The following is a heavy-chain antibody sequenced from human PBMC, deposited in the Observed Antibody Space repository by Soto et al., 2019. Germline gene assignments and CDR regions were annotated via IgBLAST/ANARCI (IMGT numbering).Heavy chain of an antibody. D-gene: IGHD4-4*01. V-gene: IGHV3-11*01. CDR2: ISSSGSTI. J-gene: IGHJ4*02. Sequence: QVQLVESGGGFVKPGGSLRLSCAASGLTFSEYYMSWIRQAPGKGMEWVSYISSSGSTIYYADSVKGRFTISRDNSKNSLYLQMNSLRAEDTAVYYCARDPTTVTGTLDYWGQGTLVTVSS. CDR3: ARDPTTVTGTLDY. CDR1: GLTFSEYY.